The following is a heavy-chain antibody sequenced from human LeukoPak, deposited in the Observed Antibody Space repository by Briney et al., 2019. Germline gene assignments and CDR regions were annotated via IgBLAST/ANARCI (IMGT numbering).Heavy chain of an antibody. J-gene: IGHJ6*03. CDR3: ARGNIYGDYVDYYYYMDV. V-gene: IGHV1-69*06. Sequence: APVKVSCKVFGSTFRSYVSSGVRRPPGEGLEWMGGITPIFGTANYAQKFQGRVTITADKSTSTAYMELSSLRSEDTAVYYCARGNIYGDYVDYYYYMDVWGKGTTVTISS. CDR1: GSTFRSYV. CDR2: ITPIFGTA. D-gene: IGHD4-17*01.